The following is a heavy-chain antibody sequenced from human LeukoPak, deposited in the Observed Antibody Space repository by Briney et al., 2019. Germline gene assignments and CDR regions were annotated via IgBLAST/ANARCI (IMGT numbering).Heavy chain of an antibody. D-gene: IGHD3-10*01. CDR2: IKQDGSEK. V-gene: IGHV3-7*01. J-gene: IGHJ3*02. CDR3: ARDLADTAWFGDAFDI. CDR1: GGSISSYY. Sequence: ETLSLTCTVSGGSISSYYWSWIRQPPGKGLEWVANIKQDGSEKYYVDSVKGRFTISKDNAKNSLYLQMNSLRAEDTAVYFCARDLADTAWFGDAFDIWGQGTMVTVSS.